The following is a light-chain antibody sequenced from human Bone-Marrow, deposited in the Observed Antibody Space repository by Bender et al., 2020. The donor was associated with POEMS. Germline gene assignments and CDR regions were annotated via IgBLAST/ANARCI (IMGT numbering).Light chain of an antibody. CDR2: EVS. Sequence: QSALTQPASVSGSPGQSITISCTGTSSDVGAYKYVSWHQQHPGKAPRLIIYEVSNRPSGISNRFSGSKSGNTASLTISGLQAEDEADYYCSSYTSSSTGVFGTGTKVTVL. J-gene: IGLJ1*01. CDR3: SSYTSSSTGV. V-gene: IGLV2-14*03. CDR1: SSDVGAYKY.